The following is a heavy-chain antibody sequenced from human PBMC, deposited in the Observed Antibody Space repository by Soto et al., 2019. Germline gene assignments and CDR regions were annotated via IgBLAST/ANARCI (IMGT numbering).Heavy chain of an antibody. Sequence: ASVKVSCKVSGYTLTELSMHWVRQAPGKGLEWMGGFDPEDGETIYAQKLQGRVTMTTDTSTSTAYMELRSLRSDDTAVYYCVRDSIRITMGRYYYYGMDVWGQGTTVTVSS. CDR2: FDPEDGET. CDR3: VRDSIRITMGRYYYYGMDV. J-gene: IGHJ6*02. D-gene: IGHD3-10*01. CDR1: GYTLTELS. V-gene: IGHV1-24*01.